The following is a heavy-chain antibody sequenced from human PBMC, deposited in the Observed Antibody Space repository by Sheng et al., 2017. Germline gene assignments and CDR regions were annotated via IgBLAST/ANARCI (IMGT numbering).Heavy chain of an antibody. Sequence: EVQLVESGGGLVKPGGSLRLSCAASGFTFSSYSMNWVRQAPGKGLEWVSSISSSSSYIYYADSVKGRFTISRDNAKNSLYLQMNSLRAEDTAVYYCARDTIVVVPAEAYYYYGMDVWGQGTTVTV. CDR2: ISSSSSYI. J-gene: IGHJ6*02. D-gene: IGHD2-2*01. V-gene: IGHV3-21*01. CDR1: GFTFSSYS. CDR3: ARDTIVVVPAEAYYYYGMDV.